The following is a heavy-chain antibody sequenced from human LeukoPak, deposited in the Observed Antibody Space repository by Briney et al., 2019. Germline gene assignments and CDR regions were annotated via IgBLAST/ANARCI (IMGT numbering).Heavy chain of an antibody. J-gene: IGHJ4*02. CDR2: ISRSGSTI. V-gene: IGHV3-48*03. D-gene: IGHD6-6*01. CDR3: ARGKYGSSSLIDY. Sequence: PGGSLRLSCAASGFTFSSYEMNWVRQAPGKGLEWVSYISRSGSTIYYADSVKGRFTISRDNAKNSLYLQMNSLRAEDTAVYYCARGKYGSSSLIDYWGQGTLVTVSS. CDR1: GFTFSSYE.